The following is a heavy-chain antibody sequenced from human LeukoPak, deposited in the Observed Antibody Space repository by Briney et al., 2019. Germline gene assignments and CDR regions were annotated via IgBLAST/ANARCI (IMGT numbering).Heavy chain of an antibody. CDR1: GGSFSGYY. CDR2: INHSGST. Sequence: PSETLSLTCAVYGGSFSGYYWSWIRQPPGKGLEWIGEINHSGSTNYNPSLKSRVTISVDTSKNQFSLKLSSVTAADTAVYYCARVIVGATTDYYYYMDVWGKGTTVTISS. D-gene: IGHD1-26*01. V-gene: IGHV4-34*01. J-gene: IGHJ6*03. CDR3: ARVIVGATTDYYYYMDV.